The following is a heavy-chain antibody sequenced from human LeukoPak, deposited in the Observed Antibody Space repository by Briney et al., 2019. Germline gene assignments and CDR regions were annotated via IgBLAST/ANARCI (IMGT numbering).Heavy chain of an antibody. J-gene: IGHJ4*02. CDR2: ISSSSSYI. CDR1: GFTFSSYS. V-gene: IGHV3-21*01. Sequence: PGGSLRLSCAASGFTFSSYSMNWVRQAPGKGLEWVSSISSSSSYIYYADSVKGRFTISRDNSKNTLYLQLNSLRAEDTAVYYCAKVMDRDIVATIRLGSQYYFDYWGQGTLVTVSS. D-gene: IGHD5-12*01. CDR3: AKVMDRDIVATIRLGSQYYFDY.